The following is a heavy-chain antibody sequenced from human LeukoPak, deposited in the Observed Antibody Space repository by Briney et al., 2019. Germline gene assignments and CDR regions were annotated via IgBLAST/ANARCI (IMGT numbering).Heavy chain of an antibody. CDR3: AREVLSSWDQEYYFDY. V-gene: IGHV4-61*01. CDR1: GGSVSSGCYY. Sequence: RTSGTLSLTCTVSGGSVSSGCYYWSWIRQPPGKGLEWIGYIYYSGSTNYNPSLKSRVTISVDTSKNQFSLKLSSVTAADTAVYYCAREVLSSWDQEYYFDYWGQGTLVTVSS. J-gene: IGHJ4*02. D-gene: IGHD6-13*01. CDR2: IYYSGST.